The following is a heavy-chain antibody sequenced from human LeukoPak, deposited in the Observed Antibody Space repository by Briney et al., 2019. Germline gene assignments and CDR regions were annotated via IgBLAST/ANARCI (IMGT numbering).Heavy chain of an antibody. J-gene: IGHJ5*02. CDR2: MNPNSGNT. CDR3: ARGQKWLDWFDP. CDR1: GYTFTSYD. Sequence: ASVKVSCKASGYTFTSYDINWVRQATGQGLEWMGWMNPNSGNTGYAQKFQGRVIMTRNTSISTAYMELSSLRSEETAVYYCARGQKWLDWFDPWGQGTLVTVSS. D-gene: IGHD6-19*01. V-gene: IGHV1-8*01.